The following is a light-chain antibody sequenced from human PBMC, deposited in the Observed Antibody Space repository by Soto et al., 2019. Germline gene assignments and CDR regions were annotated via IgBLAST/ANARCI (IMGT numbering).Light chain of an antibody. CDR1: SSDVGGYNY. Sequence: LTQPASVSGSPGQSITISCTGTSSDVGGYNYVSWYQQHPGKAPKLMIYEVSNRPSGVSNRFSGSKSGDTASLTISGLQAEDEADYYCSSYTSSSTFVFGTGTKLTVL. V-gene: IGLV2-14*01. CDR3: SSYTSSSTFV. CDR2: EVS. J-gene: IGLJ1*01.